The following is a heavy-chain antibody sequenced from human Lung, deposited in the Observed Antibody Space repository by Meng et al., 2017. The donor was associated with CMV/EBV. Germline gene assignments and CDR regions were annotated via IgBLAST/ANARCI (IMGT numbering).Heavy chain of an antibody. CDR3: AKQGARSVETTMVPYGEFDY. V-gene: IGHV4-59*05. D-gene: IGHD5-18*01. CDR2: VYYTGRA. Sequence: ESLKISCAASGFTFSSYTMNWIRQSPGKALEWIGSVYYTGRADYSPSLKNRVTISVDTSRNQFSLNLHSVTAADTALYYCAKQGARSVETTMVPYGEFDYWGQGALVTVSS. J-gene: IGHJ4*02. CDR1: GFTFSSYT.